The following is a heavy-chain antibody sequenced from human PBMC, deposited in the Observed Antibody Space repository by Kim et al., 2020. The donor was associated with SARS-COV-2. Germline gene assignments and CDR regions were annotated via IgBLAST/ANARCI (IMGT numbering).Heavy chain of an antibody. D-gene: IGHD3-10*01. J-gene: IGHJ5*02. CDR1: GGSFSGYY. Sequence: SETLSLTCAVYGGSFSGYYWSWIRQPPGKGLEWIGEINHSGSTNYNPSLKSRVTISVDTSKNQFSLKLSSVTASDTAVYYCARDYGSGSPWGQGTLVTVSS. CDR3: ARDYGSGSP. V-gene: IGHV4-34*01. CDR2: INHSGST.